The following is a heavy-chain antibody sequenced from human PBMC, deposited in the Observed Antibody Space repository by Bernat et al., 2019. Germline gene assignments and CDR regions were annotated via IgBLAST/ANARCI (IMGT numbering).Heavy chain of an antibody. Sequence: QVQLQESGPGLVKPSETLSLTCTVSGGSINTYYWTWIRQPPGKGLEWIGYIHYSGSTNYNPPPRSRVTISIDTSKSQFSLKLNSVTAADTAVYYCARMGPTSSSYYFDVDYWGQGSLVTVSS. CDR2: IHYSGST. CDR1: GGSINTYY. J-gene: IGHJ4*02. CDR3: ARMGPTSSSYYFDVDY. D-gene: IGHD3-9*01. V-gene: IGHV4-59*01.